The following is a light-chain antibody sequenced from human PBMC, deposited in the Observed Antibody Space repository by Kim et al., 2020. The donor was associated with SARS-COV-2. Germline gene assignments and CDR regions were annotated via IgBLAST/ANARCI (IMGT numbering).Light chain of an antibody. V-gene: IGLV1-47*02. CDR3: AAWDDSLGGLWV. Sequence: QTVTISCSGRRSNVGANYVSWYQQLPGTAPKLLIYNDNQRPSGVPDRFSGSKSGTSASLAISGLQSDDEADYYCAAWDDSLGGLWVFGGGTQLTVL. J-gene: IGLJ3*02. CDR2: NDN. CDR1: RSNVGANY.